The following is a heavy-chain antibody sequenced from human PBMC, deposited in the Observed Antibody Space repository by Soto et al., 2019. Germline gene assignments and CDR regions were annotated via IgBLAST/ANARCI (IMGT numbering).Heavy chain of an antibody. CDR1: GGSISSSSYY. CDR2: IYYSGST. V-gene: IGHV4-39*01. J-gene: IGHJ6*03. Sequence: SETLSLTCTVSGGSISSSSYYWGWIRQPPGKGLEWIGSIYYSGSTYYNPSLKSRVTISVDTSKNQFSLKLSSVTAADTAVYYCARRLGYSYGGASYYYYYMDFWGKGTSVTVS. CDR3: ARRLGYSYGGASYYYYYMDF. D-gene: IGHD5-18*01.